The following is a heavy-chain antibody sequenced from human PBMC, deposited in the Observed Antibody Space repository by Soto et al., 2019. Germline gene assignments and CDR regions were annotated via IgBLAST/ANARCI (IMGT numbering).Heavy chain of an antibody. Sequence: QITLKESGPTLVKPTQTLTLTCTFSGFSLSTSGVGVGWIRQPPGKALEWLALIYWNDDKRYSPSLKSRLTITKDTSKNQVVLTMTNMDPVDTATYYCAHIFPMIGERGAFDIWGQGTMVTVSS. J-gene: IGHJ3*02. V-gene: IGHV2-5*01. CDR2: IYWNDDK. D-gene: IGHD3-10*02. CDR1: GFSLSTSGVG. CDR3: AHIFPMIGERGAFDI.